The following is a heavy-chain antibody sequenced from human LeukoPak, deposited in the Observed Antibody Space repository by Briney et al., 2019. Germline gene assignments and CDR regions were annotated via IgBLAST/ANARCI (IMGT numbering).Heavy chain of an antibody. CDR2: VDPEDGET. D-gene: IGHD3-16*01. J-gene: IGHJ6*03. Sequence: AASVKISCKVSGYTFTDYYMHWVQQAPGKGLEWMGLVDPEDGETIYAEKFQGRVTITADTSISTAYMELSRLRSDDTAVYYCAREWRGYDYVLPPTNYMDVWGKGTTVTVSS. CDR1: GYTFTDYY. CDR3: AREWRGYDYVLPPTNYMDV. V-gene: IGHV1-69-2*01.